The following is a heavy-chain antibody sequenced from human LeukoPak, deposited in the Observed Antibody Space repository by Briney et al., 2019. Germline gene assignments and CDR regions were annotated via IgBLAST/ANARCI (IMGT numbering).Heavy chain of an antibody. J-gene: IGHJ4*02. CDR2: ISYDGSNK. D-gene: IGHD2-15*01. CDR1: GFTFSSYA. CDR3: TAYCGGGSCRTYSIDH. V-gene: IGHV3-30-3*01. Sequence: AGGSLRLSCAASGFTFSSYAMHWVRQAPGKGLEWVAVISYDGSNKYYADSVKGRFTISRDNSKNTLYLQMNSLRAEDTAVYYCTAYCGGGSCRTYSIDHWGQGTLVTVSS.